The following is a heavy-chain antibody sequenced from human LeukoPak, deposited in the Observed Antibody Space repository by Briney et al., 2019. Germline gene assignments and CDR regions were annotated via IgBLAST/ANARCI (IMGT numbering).Heavy chain of an antibody. Sequence: ASVKVSCKASGYTFTSYGISWVRQAPGQGLEWMGWISAYNGNTNYEQKFQGRVTMTTETSSSTVYMELRSLRSDDTAVYYCARERSGYPHYWGQGTLVTVSS. D-gene: IGHD3-3*01. CDR2: ISAYNGNT. CDR3: ARERSGYPHY. V-gene: IGHV1-18*01. CDR1: GYTFTSYG. J-gene: IGHJ4*02.